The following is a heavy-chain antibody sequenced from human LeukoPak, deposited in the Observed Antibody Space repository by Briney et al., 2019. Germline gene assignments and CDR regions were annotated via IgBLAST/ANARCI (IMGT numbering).Heavy chain of an antibody. V-gene: IGHV5-51*01. CDR1: GYSFSNFW. CDR2: IYSGDSDT. D-gene: IGHD1-26*01. J-gene: IGHJ4*02. CDR3: AKGDSGNYSRKFDY. Sequence: GESLKISCQGSGYSFSNFWIGWVRQMPGKGLEWMGIIYSGDSDTRYSPSFQGQVTISADKSINTAYLQWSSLKASDTAMYYCAKGDSGNYSRKFDYWGQGTLVTVSS.